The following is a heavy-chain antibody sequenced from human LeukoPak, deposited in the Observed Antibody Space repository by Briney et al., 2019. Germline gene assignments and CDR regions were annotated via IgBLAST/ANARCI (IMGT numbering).Heavy chain of an antibody. D-gene: IGHD2-2*02. CDR3: TKGLYCTSAGCYTRQTEFDY. J-gene: IGHJ4*02. CDR2: ISFDGSTS. Sequence: GGTLRLSCAASGFTFSHYGMHWVRQAPGKGLEWVAVISFDGSTSYYADSVKGRFTISRDNSQNTLFLQMSSLRADDTAVYYCTKGLYCTSAGCYTRQTEFDYWGQGTLVTVSS. CDR1: GFTFSHYG. V-gene: IGHV3-30*18.